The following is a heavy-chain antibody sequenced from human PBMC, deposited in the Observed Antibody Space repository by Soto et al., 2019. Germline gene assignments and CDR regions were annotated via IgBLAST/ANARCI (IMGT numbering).Heavy chain of an antibody. J-gene: IGHJ6*02. D-gene: IGHD5-18*01. CDR1: GGTFSSYT. Sequence: GASVKVSCKASGGTFSSYTISWVRQAPGQGLEWMGGIIPIFGTANYAQKFQGRVTITADESTSTAYMELSSLRSEDTAVYYFARLRVDTAMVSDYYYYGMDVWGQGTTVTVSS. V-gene: IGHV1-69*13. CDR2: IIPIFGTA. CDR3: ARLRVDTAMVSDYYYYGMDV.